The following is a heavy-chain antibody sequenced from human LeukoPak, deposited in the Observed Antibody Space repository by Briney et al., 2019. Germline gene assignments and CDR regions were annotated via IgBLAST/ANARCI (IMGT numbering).Heavy chain of an antibody. J-gene: IGHJ3*02. D-gene: IGHD1-26*01. CDR2: MNPNSGNT. CDR1: GYTFTSYD. CDR3: ASGPLVGASAFDI. Sequence: ASVKVSCKASGYTFTSYDINWVRQATGQGLEWMGWMNPNSGNTGHAQKFQGRVTMTRDTSISTAYMELSSLRSEDTAVYYCASGPLVGASAFDIWGQGTMVTVSS. V-gene: IGHV1-8*01.